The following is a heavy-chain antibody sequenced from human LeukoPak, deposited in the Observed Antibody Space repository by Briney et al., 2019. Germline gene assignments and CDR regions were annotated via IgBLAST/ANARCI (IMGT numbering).Heavy chain of an antibody. CDR1: GVTFSSYS. D-gene: IGHD3-10*02. J-gene: IGHJ6*04. Sequence: GGSLRLSCAASGVTFSSYSRNWVRQAPAKGLEWVSYISSSGSTIYYADSVKGRFTISRDNAKNSLYLQMNSLRAEDTAVYYCAELGITMIGGVWGKGTTVTISS. CDR2: ISSSGSTI. CDR3: AELGITMIGGV. V-gene: IGHV3-48*04.